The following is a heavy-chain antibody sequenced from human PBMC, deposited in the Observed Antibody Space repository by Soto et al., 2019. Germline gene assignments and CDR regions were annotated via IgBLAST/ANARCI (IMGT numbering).Heavy chain of an antibody. V-gene: IGHV4-30-2*01. CDR1: GGSISSGGYS. CDR3: AAYSSSHRWFDP. Sequence: PSETLSLTCAVSGGSISSGGYSWSWIRQPPGKGLEWIGYIYHSGSTYYNPSLKSRVTISVDRSKNQFSLKLSSVTAADTAVYYCAAYSSSHRWFDPWGQGTLVTFSS. J-gene: IGHJ5*02. D-gene: IGHD6-13*01. CDR2: IYHSGST.